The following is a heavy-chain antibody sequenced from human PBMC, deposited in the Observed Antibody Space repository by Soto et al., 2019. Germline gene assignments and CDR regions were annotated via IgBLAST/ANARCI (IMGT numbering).Heavy chain of an antibody. J-gene: IGHJ3*02. CDR1: GYTFTSYG. V-gene: IGHV1-18*04. CDR2: ISAYNGNT. D-gene: IGHD3-22*01. Sequence: ASVKVSFKASGYTFTSYGISWVRRAPGQGLEWMGWISAYNGNTNYAQKLQGRVTMTTDTSTSTAYMELRSLRSDDTAVYYCASGRYYYDSSGYYRDAFDIWGQGTMVTVSS. CDR3: ASGRYYYDSSGYYRDAFDI.